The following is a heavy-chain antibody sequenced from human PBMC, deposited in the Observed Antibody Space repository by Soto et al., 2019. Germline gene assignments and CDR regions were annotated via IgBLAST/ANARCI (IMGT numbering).Heavy chain of an antibody. Sequence: GASVKVSCKASGYTFTGYYTHWARQAPGQGLEWMGWINPNSGGTNYAQKFQGWVTMTRDTSISTAYMELSRLRSDDTAVYYCARADIVVVPAANYGMDVWGHGTTVTGSS. CDR2: INPNSGGT. J-gene: IGHJ6*02. V-gene: IGHV1-2*04. CDR1: GYTFTGYY. D-gene: IGHD2-2*01. CDR3: ARADIVVVPAANYGMDV.